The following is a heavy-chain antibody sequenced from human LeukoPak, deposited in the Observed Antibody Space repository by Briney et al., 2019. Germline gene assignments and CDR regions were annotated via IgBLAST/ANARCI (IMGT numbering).Heavy chain of an antibody. CDR3: AIQGGYSYGSRPRELHYYLDY. CDR2: INPNSGGT. CDR1: GYTFTGCY. J-gene: IGHJ4*02. D-gene: IGHD5-18*01. V-gene: IGHV1-2*02. Sequence: ASVKVSCKASGYTFTGCYLHWVRQAPGRGLEWMAWINPNSGGTHYAQKFQGRVTVTRDTSIRTSYMELRSLRSDDTAVYFCAIQGGYSYGSRPRELHYYLDYWGRGTLVTVSS.